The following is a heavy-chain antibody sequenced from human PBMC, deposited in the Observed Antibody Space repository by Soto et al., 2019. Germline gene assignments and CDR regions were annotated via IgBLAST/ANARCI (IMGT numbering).Heavy chain of an antibody. CDR3: ARVPSTRTRTVDLDY. CDR2: ISAYNANT. J-gene: IGHJ4*02. Sequence: GASVKVSCKASGYTFTSYGISWVRQAPGQGLEWMGWISAYNANTNYAQKLQGRVTMTTDTSTSTAYMELRSLRSDDTAVYYCARVPSTRTRTVDLDYWGQGTLVTVSS. D-gene: IGHD2-2*01. CDR1: GYTFTSYG. V-gene: IGHV1-18*04.